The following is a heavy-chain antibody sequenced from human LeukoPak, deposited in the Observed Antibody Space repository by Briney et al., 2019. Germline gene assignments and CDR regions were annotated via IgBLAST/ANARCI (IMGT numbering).Heavy chain of an antibody. J-gene: IGHJ6*03. Sequence: GGSLRLSCAASGFTFISYWMSWVRQAPGKGLEWVANIKQDGSEKYYVDSAKGRFTISRDNAKNSLYLQMNSLRAEDTAVYYCARADSSIAARLSRSSIFNYYYYMDVWGKGTTVTVSS. V-gene: IGHV3-7*01. CDR1: GFTFISYW. CDR2: IKQDGSEK. D-gene: IGHD6-6*01. CDR3: ARADSSIAARLSRSSIFNYYYYMDV.